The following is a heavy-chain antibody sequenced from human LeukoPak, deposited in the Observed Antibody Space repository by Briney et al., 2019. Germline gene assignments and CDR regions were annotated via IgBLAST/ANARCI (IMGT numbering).Heavy chain of an antibody. V-gene: IGHV4-34*01. CDR3: ARGGGVQLERRYYYGMDV. Sequence: SETLSLTCAVYGGSFSGYYWSWIRQPPGKGLEWIGEINHSGSTNYNPSLKSRVTISVDTSKNQFSLKLSSVTAADTAVYYCARGGGVQLERRYYYGMDVWGKGTTVTVSS. J-gene: IGHJ6*04. CDR2: INHSGST. D-gene: IGHD1-1*01. CDR1: GGSFSGYY.